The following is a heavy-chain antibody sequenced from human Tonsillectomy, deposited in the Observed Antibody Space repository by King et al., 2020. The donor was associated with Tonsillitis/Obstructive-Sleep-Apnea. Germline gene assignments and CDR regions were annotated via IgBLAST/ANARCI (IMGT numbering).Heavy chain of an antibody. CDR2: IDPSDSYT. Sequence: QLVQSGVEVKKPGESLRISCKASGYSFTIYWINWVRQMPGKGLEWMGRIDPSDSYTNYSPSFQGHVTISADKSISTAYLQWSSLKASDTAMYYCASHVDTPMLRDDYWGQGTLVTVSS. CDR1: GYSFTIYW. J-gene: IGHJ4*02. V-gene: IGHV5-10-1*01. CDR3: ASHVDTPMLRDDY. D-gene: IGHD5-18*01.